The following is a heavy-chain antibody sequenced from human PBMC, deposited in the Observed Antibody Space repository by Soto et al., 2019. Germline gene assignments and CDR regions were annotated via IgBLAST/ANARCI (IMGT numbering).Heavy chain of an antibody. J-gene: IGHJ4*02. V-gene: IGHV4-39*01. CDR2: IYYSGST. CDR3: ASTLTPKKYCSGGSCYFSADY. D-gene: IGHD2-15*01. CDR1: GGSISSSSYY. Sequence: ETLSLTCTVSGGSISSSSYYWGWIRQPPGKGLEWIGSIYYSGSTYYNPSLKSRVTISVDTSKNQFSLKLSSVTAADTAVYYCASTLTPKKYCSGGSCYFSADYWGQGTLVTVSS.